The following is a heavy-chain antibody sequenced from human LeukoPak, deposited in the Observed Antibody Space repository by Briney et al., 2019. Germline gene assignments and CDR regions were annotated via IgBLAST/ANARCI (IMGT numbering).Heavy chain of an antibody. V-gene: IGHV4-4*02. D-gene: IGHD1-1*01. CDR2: IHHSGRL. Sequence: PSETLSLTCAVSGDSIGSNKWWTWVRQPPGKGLEWIGEIHHSGRLNYSPSLKSRVTISVDKSKNHFSLNLNSITSADTAIYYCARGGDWKFDYWGQGALVIVSS. J-gene: IGHJ4*02. CDR3: ARGGDWKFDY. CDR1: GDSIGSNKW.